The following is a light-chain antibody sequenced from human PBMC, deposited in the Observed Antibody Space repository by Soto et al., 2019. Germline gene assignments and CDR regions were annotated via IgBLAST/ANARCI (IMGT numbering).Light chain of an antibody. Sequence: DIQMTQSPSMLSASVGDRVTITCRASQSINSLLAWYQQKPGKAPKLLIYKASSLESGVPSRFSGSGSGTKFTLTISCLQPDDFATYYCQQYSTYKMFGQGTKVDIK. J-gene: IGKJ1*01. CDR2: KAS. CDR1: QSINSL. V-gene: IGKV1-5*03. CDR3: QQYSTYKM.